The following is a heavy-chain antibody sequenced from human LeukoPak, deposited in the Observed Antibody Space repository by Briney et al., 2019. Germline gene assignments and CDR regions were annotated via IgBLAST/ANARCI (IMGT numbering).Heavy chain of an antibody. J-gene: IGHJ5*02. D-gene: IGHD2-2*02. CDR3: ARLRGGGAQDIVVVPAAIYGFDP. CDR2: IYPGDSDT. Sequence: GESLKISCKGSGYSFTSYWIGWVRQMPGKGLEWMGIIYPGDSDTRYSPSFQGQVTISADKSISTAYLQWSSLKASDTAMYYCARLRGGGAQDIVVVPAAIYGFDPWGQGTLVTVSS. CDR1: GYSFTSYW. V-gene: IGHV5-51*01.